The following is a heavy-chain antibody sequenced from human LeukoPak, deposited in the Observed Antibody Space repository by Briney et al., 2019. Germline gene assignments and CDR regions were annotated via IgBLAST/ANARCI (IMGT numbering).Heavy chain of an antibody. J-gene: IGHJ4*02. CDR1: GFTFSPYY. CDR2: ISTTSSYT. Sequence: PGGSLRLSCAASGFTFSPYYMSWIRQAPGKGLEWVSYISTTSSYTNHADSVKGRFTISRDNAKNSLYLQMNSLRAEDTAVYYCARGIAAAANYFDYWGQGTLVTVSS. CDR3: ARGIAAAANYFDY. V-gene: IGHV3-11*05. D-gene: IGHD6-13*01.